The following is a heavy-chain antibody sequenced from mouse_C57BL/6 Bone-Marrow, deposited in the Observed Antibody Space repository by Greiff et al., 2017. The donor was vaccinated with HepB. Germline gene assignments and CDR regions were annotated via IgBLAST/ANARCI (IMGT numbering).Heavy chain of an antibody. CDR3: TDDGPSRRWFAY. CDR1: GFTFSNYW. Sequence: EVMLVESGGGLVQPGGSMKLSCVASGFTFSNYWMNWVRQSPEKGLEWVAQIRLKSDNYATHYAESVKGRFTISRDDSKSSVYLQMNNLRAEDTGIYYCTDDGPSRRWFAYWGQGTLVTVSA. J-gene: IGHJ3*01. D-gene: IGHD2-3*01. CDR2: IRLKSDNYAT. V-gene: IGHV6-3*01.